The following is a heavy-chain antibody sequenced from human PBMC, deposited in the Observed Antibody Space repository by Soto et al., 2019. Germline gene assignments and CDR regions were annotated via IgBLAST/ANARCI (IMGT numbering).Heavy chain of an antibody. J-gene: IGHJ4*02. V-gene: IGHV3-30*18. CDR2: ISYDGSNK. D-gene: IGHD6-13*01. CDR3: AKDRVAAAGSAKPFDY. Sequence: QVQLVESGGGVVQPGRSLRLSCAASGFTFSSYGMHWVRQAPGKGLEWVAVISYDGSNKYYADSVKGGFTISRDNSKNTLDLQMNSLRAEDTAVYYCAKDRVAAAGSAKPFDYWGQGTLVTVSS. CDR1: GFTFSSYG.